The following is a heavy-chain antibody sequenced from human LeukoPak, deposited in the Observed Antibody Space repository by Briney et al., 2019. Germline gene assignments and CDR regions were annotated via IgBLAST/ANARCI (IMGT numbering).Heavy chain of an antibody. Sequence: GASVEVSCKASRYTFTSYDINWVRQATGQGLEWMGWMNPNSGNTGYAQKFQGRVTMTRNTSISTAYMELNSLRSEDTAVYYCVRRNYGGPRWFDPWGQGTLVTVSS. CDR1: RYTFTSYD. D-gene: IGHD4-23*01. J-gene: IGHJ5*02. CDR3: VRRNYGGPRWFDP. CDR2: MNPNSGNT. V-gene: IGHV1-8*01.